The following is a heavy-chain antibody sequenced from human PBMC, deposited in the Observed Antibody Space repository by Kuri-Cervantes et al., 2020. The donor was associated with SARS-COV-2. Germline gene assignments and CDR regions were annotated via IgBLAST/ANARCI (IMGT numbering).Heavy chain of an antibody. CDR3: ARDLGDWGSSWFFAFDI. Sequence: GESLKISCAASGFTFSSYWMSWVRQAPGKGLEWVSYISSSSSTIYYADSVKGRFTISRDNAKNSLYLQMNSLRAEDTAVYYCARDLGDWGSSWFFAFDIWGQGTRVAVSS. D-gene: IGHD6-13*01. V-gene: IGHV3-48*01. CDR2: ISSSSSTI. CDR1: GFTFSSYW. J-gene: IGHJ3*02.